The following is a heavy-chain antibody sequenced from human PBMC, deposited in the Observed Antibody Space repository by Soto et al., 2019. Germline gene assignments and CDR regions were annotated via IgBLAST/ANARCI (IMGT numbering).Heavy chain of an antibody. CDR2: ISGSGGST. D-gene: IGHD6-13*01. Sequence: GLSLRLSCAACGFTFCSYPMSRVRQAPGKGLEWVAAISGSGGSTYYADSVKGRFTISRDNSKNTLYLQMNSLRAEDTAVYYCAKDLFEIAAAGFDYWGQGTLVTVSS. J-gene: IGHJ4*02. V-gene: IGHV3-23*01. CDR3: AKDLFEIAAAGFDY. CDR1: GFTFCSYP.